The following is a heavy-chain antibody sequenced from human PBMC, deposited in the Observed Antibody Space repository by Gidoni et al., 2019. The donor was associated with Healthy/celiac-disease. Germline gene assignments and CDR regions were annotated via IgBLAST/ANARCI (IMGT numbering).Heavy chain of an antibody. CDR1: GYSISSGSY. Sequence: QVQLQVSGPGLVKPSETLSITCTVSGYSISSGSYWGWTWQPPGKGLEWIGSIYHSWSTYSNPSLKSRVTISVDTSKNQFSPKLSSVTAADTAVYYCARDRGYYDSSGYYSYNWFDPWGQGTLVTVSS. CDR2: IYHSWST. CDR3: ARDRGYYDSSGYYSYNWFDP. J-gene: IGHJ5*02. D-gene: IGHD3-22*01. V-gene: IGHV4-38-2*02.